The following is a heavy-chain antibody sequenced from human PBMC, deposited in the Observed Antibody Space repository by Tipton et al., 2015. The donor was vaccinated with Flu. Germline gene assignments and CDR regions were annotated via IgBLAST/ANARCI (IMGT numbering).Heavy chain of an antibody. Sequence: SLRLSCAASRFTFSTYWMTWVRQVPGKGLEWVANINQDGSEKYYVDSVKGRFTISGDNAKNSLYLQMNSLRPEDTAVYYCARDHPPSITVLGEITDYFGMDVWGQGTTVTVSS. CDR3: ARDHPPSITVLGEITDYFGMDV. D-gene: IGHD3-3*01. CDR2: INQDGSEK. V-gene: IGHV3-7*03. CDR1: RFTFSTYW. J-gene: IGHJ6*02.